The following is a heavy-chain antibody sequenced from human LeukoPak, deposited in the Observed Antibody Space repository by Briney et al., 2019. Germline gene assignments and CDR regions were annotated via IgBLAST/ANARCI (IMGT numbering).Heavy chain of an antibody. CDR3: VRDRTKYCSSTSCPLDY. J-gene: IGHJ4*02. V-gene: IGHV1-2*02. CDR2: INPTSGVT. CDR1: GYTFTGYY. D-gene: IGHD2-2*01. Sequence: ASVKVSCKASGYTFTGYYIYCVRQAPGQGLEWMGWINPTSGVTNYAQKFQGRVTMTRDTSISTAYMELSRLRSDDTAVYYCVRDRTKYCSSTSCPLDYWGQGTLVTVSS.